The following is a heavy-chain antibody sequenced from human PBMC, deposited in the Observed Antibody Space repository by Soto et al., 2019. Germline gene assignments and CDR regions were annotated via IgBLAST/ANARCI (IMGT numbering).Heavy chain of an antibody. CDR3: ASWRAQWELNYYYYGMDV. J-gene: IGHJ6*02. CDR2: INHSGST. CDR1: GGSFSGYY. Sequence: SETLSLTCAVYGGSFSGYYWSWIRQPPGKGLEWIGEINHSGSTNYNPSLKSRVTISVDTSKNQFSLKLSSVTAADTAVYYCASWRAQWELNYYYYGMDVWGQGTTVTVSS. V-gene: IGHV4-34*01. D-gene: IGHD1-26*01.